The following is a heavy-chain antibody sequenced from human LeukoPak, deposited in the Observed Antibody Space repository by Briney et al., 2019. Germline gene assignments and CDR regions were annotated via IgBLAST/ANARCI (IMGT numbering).Heavy chain of an antibody. CDR3: ARDHDDSGNYDFWSGYYRGTNAFDI. J-gene: IGHJ3*02. CDR1: VFTFSSYS. V-gene: IGHV3-21*01. Sequence: GGSLRLSCAASVFTFSSYSMNWVRQAPGKGLEWVSSISSSSCYIYYADSVKGRFTISRDNAKNSLYLQMTRLRAEDTAVYYCARDHDDSGNYDFWSGYYRGTNAFDIWGQGTMVTVSS. CDR2: ISSSSCYI. D-gene: IGHD3-3*01.